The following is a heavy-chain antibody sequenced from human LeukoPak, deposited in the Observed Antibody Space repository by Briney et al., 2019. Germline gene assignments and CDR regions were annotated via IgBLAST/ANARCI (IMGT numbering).Heavy chain of an antibody. V-gene: IGHV3-30*01. CDR3: AGGGYSSSHAFDI. CDR1: GFTFSSYA. D-gene: IGHD6-19*01. Sequence: QAGGSLRLSCAASGFTFSSYALHWVRQAPGRGLEWVAVMSYDGSYKYYADSVKGRFTISRDNSKNTLYLQMNSLRAEDTAVYYCAGGGYSSSHAFDIWGQGTMVAVSS. CDR2: MSYDGSYK. J-gene: IGHJ3*02.